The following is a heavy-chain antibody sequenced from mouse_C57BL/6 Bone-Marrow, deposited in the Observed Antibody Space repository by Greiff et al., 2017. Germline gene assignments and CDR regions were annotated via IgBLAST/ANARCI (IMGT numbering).Heavy chain of an antibody. Sequence: EVQLQQSGPVLVKLGASVKMSCKASGSTFTDNYMNWVKQSHGKTLEWIGVINPYNGGTSYNQKFKGKATLTVEKSSSTAYMELNSLTSEDSAVYYCARCSNYRYFYYFDYWGQGTTLTVSS. D-gene: IGHD2-5*01. V-gene: IGHV1-19*01. CDR3: ARCSNYRYFYYFDY. J-gene: IGHJ2*01. CDR1: GSTFTDNY. CDR2: INPYNGGT.